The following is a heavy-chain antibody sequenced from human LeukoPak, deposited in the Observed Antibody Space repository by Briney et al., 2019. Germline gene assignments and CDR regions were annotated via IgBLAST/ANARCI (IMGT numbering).Heavy chain of an antibody. V-gene: IGHV4-59*02. J-gene: IGHJ4*02. Sequence: PSETLSLTCTVSGGSVSGHYWSWIRQSPGNDLEWIGYIYYSGSTNYNPSLKSRVTFSVDTSKNQFSLRLTSVTAADTAIYYCARDHGRVATTYYFDYWGQGTLVTVSS. CDR3: ARDHGRVATTYYFDY. D-gene: IGHD5-12*01. CDR1: GGSVSGHY. CDR2: IYYSGST.